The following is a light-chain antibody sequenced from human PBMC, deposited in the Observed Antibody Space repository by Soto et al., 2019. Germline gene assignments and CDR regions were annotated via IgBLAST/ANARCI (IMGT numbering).Light chain of an antibody. Sequence: EIVMKQSPATLSVSPGERATLSCRASMSVSSNLAWYQQRPGQAPRLLISGASSRAPGIPARFSGSGSGTEFTLTISSLQSEDFAVYYCQQYNNWPWTFGLGTEVEV. CDR2: GAS. V-gene: IGKV3-15*01. CDR1: MSVSSN. J-gene: IGKJ1*01. CDR3: QQYNNWPWT.